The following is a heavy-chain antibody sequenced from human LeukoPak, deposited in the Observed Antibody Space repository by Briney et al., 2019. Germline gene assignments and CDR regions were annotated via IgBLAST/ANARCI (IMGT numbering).Heavy chain of an antibody. CDR2: ISAYNGNT. CDR3: ARGPRRVAVTGAGDY. Sequence: ASVKVSCKASGYSFTSYGVYWMRQAPGQGLEWMGWISAYNGNTNYAQNLQGRVTLTTVTSTATAFMDLRSLTSDDTAVYYCARGPRRVAVTGAGDYWGQGTLVTVSS. V-gene: IGHV1-18*01. D-gene: IGHD6-19*01. J-gene: IGHJ4*02. CDR1: GYSFTSYG.